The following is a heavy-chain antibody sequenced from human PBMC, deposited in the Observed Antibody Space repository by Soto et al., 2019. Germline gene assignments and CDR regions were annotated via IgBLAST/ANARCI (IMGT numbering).Heavy chain of an antibody. D-gene: IGHD6-13*01. CDR2: ISGSGDKT. CDR3: AKDYASTWYWYFDP. J-gene: IGHJ5*02. CDR1: GFSFSNFA. V-gene: IGHV3-23*01. Sequence: GGSLRLSCAASGFSFSNFAMSWVRQAPGTGLEWVSPISGSGDKTYYLDSVKGRFTISRDNSKNTLYLHMNSLGAEDTAVYFCAKDYASTWYWYFDPWGQGTLVTVSS.